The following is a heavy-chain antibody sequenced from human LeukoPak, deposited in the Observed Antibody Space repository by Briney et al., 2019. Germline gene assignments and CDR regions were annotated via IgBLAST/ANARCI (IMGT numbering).Heavy chain of an antibody. V-gene: IGHV4-59*01. CDR2: ISYTGSA. CDR1: GGSISGYY. D-gene: IGHD5-18*01. CDR3: ARDKQPGDY. Sequence: SDTLSLTCTVSGGSISGYYWNWIRQPPGKGLEWIGYISYTGSADYNPSLKSRVTISVDTSKNQFSLKLTSLTAADTAVYYCARDKQPGDYWGQGTLVTVSS. J-gene: IGHJ4*02.